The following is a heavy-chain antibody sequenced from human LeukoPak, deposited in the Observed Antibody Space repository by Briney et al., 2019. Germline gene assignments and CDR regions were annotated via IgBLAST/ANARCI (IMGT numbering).Heavy chain of an antibody. Sequence: GGSLRLSCAASGFTFSDYYMSWIRQAPGKGLECVSYISSSGSTIYYADSVKGRFTISRDNAKNSLYLQMNSLRAEDTAVYYCASAGVYDFWSGTLKGAFDPWGQGTLVTVSS. V-gene: IGHV3-11*04. CDR2: ISSSGSTI. CDR3: ASAGVYDFWSGTLKGAFDP. J-gene: IGHJ5*02. CDR1: GFTFSDYY. D-gene: IGHD3-3*01.